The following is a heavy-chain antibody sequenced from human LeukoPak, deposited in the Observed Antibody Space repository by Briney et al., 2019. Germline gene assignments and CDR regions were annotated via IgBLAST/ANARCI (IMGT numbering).Heavy chain of an antibody. CDR1: GFTFSSYA. D-gene: IGHD5-24*01. Sequence: GGSLRLSCAASGFTFSSYAMSWVRQAPGKGLEWVSAISGSGGSTYYADSVKGRFTISRDNSKNTLYLQMNSLRAEDTAVYYCARLREMATINGGDAFDIWGQGTMVTVSS. CDR3: ARLREMATINGGDAFDI. J-gene: IGHJ3*02. V-gene: IGHV3-23*01. CDR2: ISGSGGST.